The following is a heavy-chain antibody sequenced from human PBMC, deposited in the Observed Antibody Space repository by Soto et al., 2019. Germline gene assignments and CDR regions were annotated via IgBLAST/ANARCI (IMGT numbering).Heavy chain of an antibody. CDR2: IIPIFGTA. J-gene: IGHJ5*02. CDR3: ARGYDEYSSSSSWFDP. Sequence: QVQLVQSGAEVKKPGSSVKASCKASGGTFSSYAISWVRQAPGQGLEWMGGIIPIFGTANYAQKFQGRVTITADESTSTAYMELSSLRSEDTAVYYCARGYDEYSSSSSWFDPRGQGTLVTVSS. V-gene: IGHV1-69*01. D-gene: IGHD6-6*01. CDR1: GGTFSSYA.